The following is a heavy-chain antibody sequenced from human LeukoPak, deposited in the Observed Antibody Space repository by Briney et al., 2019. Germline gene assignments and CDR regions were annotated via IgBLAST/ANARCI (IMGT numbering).Heavy chain of an antibody. CDR3: ARILYYDSSGPPDY. V-gene: IGHV1-18*01. J-gene: IGHJ4*02. D-gene: IGHD3-22*01. CDR1: GYTFTTYG. CDR2: ISAYNGDT. Sequence: ASVNVSCKASGYTFTTYGISWVRQAPGQGLEWMGWISAYNGDTNYAQRLQGRVTVTTDTSTSTACMELRSLRSDDTAVYYCARILYYDSSGPPDYWGQGTLVTVSS.